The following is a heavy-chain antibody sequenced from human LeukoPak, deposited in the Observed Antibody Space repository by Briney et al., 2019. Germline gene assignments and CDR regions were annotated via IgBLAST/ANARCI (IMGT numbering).Heavy chain of an antibody. CDR1: GFTFSNYA. D-gene: IGHD3-9*01. CDR3: ARGSIRYFDWLLGADY. V-gene: IGHV3-30*04. CDR2: ITYDGNNK. Sequence: GRFLRLSCAASGFTFSNYAIHWVRQAPGKGLEWVAVITYDGNNKYYADSVKGRFTISRDNSKNTIYLQMNSLRPEDTAVYYCARGSIRYFDWLLGADYWGQGTLVTISS. J-gene: IGHJ4*02.